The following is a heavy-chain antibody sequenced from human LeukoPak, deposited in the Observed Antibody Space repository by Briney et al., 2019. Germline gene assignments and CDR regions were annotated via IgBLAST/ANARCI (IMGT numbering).Heavy chain of an antibody. Sequence: SQTLSLTCTVSGGSISSGAYYWSWFRQHPGKGLEWIGYIYYGGSTYYNPSLTSRVTISLDKSKNQFSLKLSSVTAADTAVYYCARMSSGYSSGYMSWGQGTLVTVSS. J-gene: IGHJ4*02. CDR1: GGSISSGAYY. V-gene: IGHV4-31*03. D-gene: IGHD5-18*01. CDR2: IYYGGST. CDR3: ARMSSGYSSGYMS.